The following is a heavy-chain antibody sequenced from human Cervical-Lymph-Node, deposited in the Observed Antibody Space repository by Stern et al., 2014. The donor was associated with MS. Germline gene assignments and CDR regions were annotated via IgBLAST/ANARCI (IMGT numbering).Heavy chain of an antibody. Sequence: EVKLVESGGGLVKPGGTLRLSCAASGFNLSSYAMNWVRQAPGKGLEWVSSISSSITYMYHADSVKGRFTISRDNAKNSLYLQMKSLRAEDTGVYYCASSIVVVPAAENKGFDPWGQGTLVTVSS. CDR1: GFNLSSYA. CDR3: ASSIVVVPAAENKGFDP. V-gene: IGHV3-21*02. D-gene: IGHD2-2*01. J-gene: IGHJ5*02. CDR2: ISSSITYM.